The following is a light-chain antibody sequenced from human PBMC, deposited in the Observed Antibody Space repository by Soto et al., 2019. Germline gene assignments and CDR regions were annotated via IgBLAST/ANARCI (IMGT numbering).Light chain of an antibody. J-gene: IGKJ4*01. CDR1: QTINNN. CDR3: QQYYTIPLT. Sequence: VMTQAPATLSVSPGERATLSCRASQTINNNVAWYQLKDGQVPRLVIYGASTRATDIPARFSGSGSGTEFTLTISSLQSEDLAVYYCQQYYTIPLTFGGGTKVDIK. CDR2: GAS. V-gene: IGKV3-15*01.